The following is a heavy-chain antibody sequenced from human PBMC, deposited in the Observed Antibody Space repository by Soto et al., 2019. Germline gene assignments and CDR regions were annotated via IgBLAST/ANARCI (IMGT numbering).Heavy chain of an antibody. CDR1: GFTFSSYG. Sequence: QVQLVESGGGVVQPGRSLRLSCAASGFTFSSYGMHWVRQAPGKGLEWVAVLSYDGSNKYYADSVKGRFTISRDNSKNTLSPQMNSLIAEATAVSSGAGGRLGALSSTRGGSWFDPWGQGTLVTVSS. D-gene: IGHD3-16*02. CDR3: AGGRLGALSSTRGGSWFDP. CDR2: LSYDGSNK. J-gene: IGHJ5*02. V-gene: IGHV3-30*03.